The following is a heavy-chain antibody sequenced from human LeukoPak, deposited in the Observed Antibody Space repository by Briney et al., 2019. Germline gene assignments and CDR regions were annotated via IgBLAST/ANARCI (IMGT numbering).Heavy chain of an antibody. D-gene: IGHD5-24*01. V-gene: IGHV4-39*02. CDR1: GGSISSSIYY. Sequence: SETLSLTCTVSGGSISSSIYYWGWFRQPPGKGLEWIGSIYYNVATYYNSSLKSRVTISVDTSKHHLSLKLSSVTAADTAVYYCARVRDGYNRNWAYWGQGTLVTVSS. J-gene: IGHJ4*02. CDR2: IYYNVAT. CDR3: ARVRDGYNRNWAY.